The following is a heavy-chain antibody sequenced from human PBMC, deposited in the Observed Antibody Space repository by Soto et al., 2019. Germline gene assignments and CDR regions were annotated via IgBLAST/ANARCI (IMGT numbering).Heavy chain of an antibody. V-gene: IGHV4-34*01. CDR3: ARTTVTHYYYYGMDV. CDR2: INHSGST. D-gene: IGHD4-17*01. CDR1: GGSFSGYY. J-gene: IGHJ6*02. Sequence: SETLSLTCAVYGGSFSGYYWSWIRQPPGKGLEWIGEINHSGSTNYNPSLKSRVTISVDTSKNQFSLKLSSVTAADTAVYYCARTTVTHYYYYGMDVWGQGTTVTVS.